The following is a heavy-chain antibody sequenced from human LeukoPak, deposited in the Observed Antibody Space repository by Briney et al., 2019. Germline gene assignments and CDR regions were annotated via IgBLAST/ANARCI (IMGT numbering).Heavy chain of an antibody. D-gene: IGHD1-20*01. J-gene: IGHJ3*02. CDR1: GYTFTSYG. CDR3: ARVTALGLDAFDI. V-gene: IGHV1-18*01. Sequence: ASVKVSCKASGYTFTSYGISWVRQAPGQGLEWMGWISGYNGNTNYAQKFQGRVTMTTDTSTSAAYMEVRSLRSDDTAVYYCARVTALGLDAFDIWGQGTMVTVSS. CDR2: ISGYNGNT.